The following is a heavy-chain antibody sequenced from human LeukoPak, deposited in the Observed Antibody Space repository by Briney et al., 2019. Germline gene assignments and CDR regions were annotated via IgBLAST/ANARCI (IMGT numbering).Heavy chain of an antibody. CDR3: ARSLSRVGTIFGVVNENWFDP. J-gene: IGHJ5*02. CDR2: IIPIFGTA. D-gene: IGHD3-3*01. V-gene: IGHV1-69*01. CDR1: GGTFSSYA. Sequence: SVKVSCKASGGTFSSYAISWVRQAPGQGLEWMGGIIPIFGTANYAQKFQGRVTITADESTSTAYMELSSLRSEDTAVYYCARSLSRVGTIFGVVNENWFDPWGQGTLLTVSS.